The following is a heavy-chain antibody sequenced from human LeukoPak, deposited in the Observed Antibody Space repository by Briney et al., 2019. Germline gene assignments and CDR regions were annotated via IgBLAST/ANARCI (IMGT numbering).Heavy chain of an antibody. CDR1: GDTFTNYE. Sequence: ASVKVSCKASGDTFTNYEINWVRQAPGQGLEWMGWMNPKSGKTGYGQKFQGRVTMTRNTSITTAYMGLSSLRPEDTAVYFCARVHDYGDYDPDYWGQGTLVTVSS. CDR3: ARVHDYGDYDPDY. V-gene: IGHV1-8*01. D-gene: IGHD4-17*01. CDR2: MNPKSGKT. J-gene: IGHJ4*02.